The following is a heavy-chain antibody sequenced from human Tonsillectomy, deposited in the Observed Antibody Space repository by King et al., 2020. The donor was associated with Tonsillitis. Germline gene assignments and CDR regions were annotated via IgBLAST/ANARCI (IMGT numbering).Heavy chain of an antibody. CDR1: GGSISNSPYY. D-gene: IGHD6-19*01. J-gene: IGHJ4*02. Sequence: QLQESGPGLVKPSETLSLTCTVSGGSISNSPYYRGWIRQPPGKGLEWIGSIYFTGSTYYNPSLKSRVTISVDTSKNQFSLKLSYVTAADTAVYYCARHEQWLYYFDYWGQGTLVTVSS. CDR3: ARHEQWLYYFDY. CDR2: IYFTGST. V-gene: IGHV4-39*07.